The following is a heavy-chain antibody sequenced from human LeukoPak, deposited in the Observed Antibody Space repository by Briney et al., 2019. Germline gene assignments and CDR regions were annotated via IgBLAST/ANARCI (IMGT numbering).Heavy chain of an antibody. J-gene: IGHJ5*02. V-gene: IGHV3-23*01. Sequence: GGSLRLSCAASGFTFSSYAMSWVRQAPGKGLEWVSAISGSGGSTYYADSVKGRFTISRDNSKNTLYLQMNSLRAEDTAVYYCAKDRSQDSSSWYSTGGDNWFDPWGQGTLVTVSS. D-gene: IGHD6-13*01. CDR3: AKDRSQDSSSWYSTGGDNWFDP. CDR1: GFTFSSYA. CDR2: ISGSGGST.